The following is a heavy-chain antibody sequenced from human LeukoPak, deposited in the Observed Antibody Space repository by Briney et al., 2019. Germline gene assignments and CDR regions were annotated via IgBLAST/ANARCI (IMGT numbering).Heavy chain of an antibody. V-gene: IGHV3-23*01. Sequence: GGSLRLSCAASGFLFSDHAMTWVRQAPGKGLEFVSTISASGGTTYYPDSVQGRFTISRDNAENSLYLQMNSLRAEDTAVYYCASGGHLDYWGQGALVTVAS. CDR2: ISASGGTT. D-gene: IGHD3-16*01. CDR3: ASGGHLDY. CDR1: GFLFSDHA. J-gene: IGHJ4*02.